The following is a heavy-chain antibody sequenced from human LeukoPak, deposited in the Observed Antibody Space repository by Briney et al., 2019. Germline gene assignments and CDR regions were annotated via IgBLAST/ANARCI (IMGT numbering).Heavy chain of an antibody. Sequence: SETLSLTCAVSGGSFSGDYWSWIRQPPGKGLEWIGGINHSGSTNYNPSLKSRVTISGNTSKNQFSLKLSSVTAADTAVYYCARGRYYGSGSYYKREAYFDYWGQGPLVTVSS. CDR1: GGSFSGDY. CDR2: INHSGST. J-gene: IGHJ4*02. V-gene: IGHV4-34*01. CDR3: ARGRYYGSGSYYKREAYFDY. D-gene: IGHD3-10*01.